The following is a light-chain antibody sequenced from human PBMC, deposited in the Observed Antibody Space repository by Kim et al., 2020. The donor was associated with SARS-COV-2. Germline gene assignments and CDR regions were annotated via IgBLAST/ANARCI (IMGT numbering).Light chain of an antibody. CDR3: HSVADNNWV. CDR1: ILIKKF. CDR2: KDT. J-gene: IGLJ3*02. V-gene: IGLV3-27*01. Sequence: SGSPGQTATITCSGSILIKKFVRWFQKRPGQAPVLVIYKDTERPPGIPERFSGSTSGTTVTLTISGAQVEDEADYYCHSVADNNWVFGGGTQLTVL.